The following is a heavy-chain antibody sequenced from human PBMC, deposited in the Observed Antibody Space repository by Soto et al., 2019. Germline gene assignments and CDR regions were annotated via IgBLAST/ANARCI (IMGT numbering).Heavy chain of an antibody. V-gene: IGHV3-30-3*01. J-gene: IGHJ4*02. CDR1: GFTFSSYA. D-gene: IGHD3-3*01. CDR3: ASSEGITIFGVVITSSGIDY. Sequence: RLSSAASGFTFSSYAMHWVRQAPGKGLEWVAVISYDGSNKYYADSVKGRFTISRDNSKNTLYLQMNSLRAEDTAVYYCASSEGITIFGVVITSSGIDYWGQGTLVTVSS. CDR2: ISYDGSNK.